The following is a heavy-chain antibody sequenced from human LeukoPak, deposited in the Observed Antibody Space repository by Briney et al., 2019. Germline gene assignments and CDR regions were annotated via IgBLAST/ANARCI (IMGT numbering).Heavy chain of an antibody. CDR2: ISSSSSSYI. CDR3: ARDSSGYSSSWYQAGYFDY. D-gene: IGHD6-13*01. J-gene: IGHJ4*02. Sequence: GGSLRLSCAASGFTFSSYSMNWVRQAPGKGLEWVSSISSSSSSYIYYADSVKGRFTISRDNAKNSLYLQMNSLRAEDTAVYYCARDSSGYSSSWYQAGYFDYWGQGTLVTVSS. V-gene: IGHV3-21*01. CDR1: GFTFSSYS.